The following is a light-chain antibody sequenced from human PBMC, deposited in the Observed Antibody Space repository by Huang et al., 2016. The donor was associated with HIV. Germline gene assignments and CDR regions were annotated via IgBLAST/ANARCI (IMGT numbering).Light chain of an antibody. V-gene: IGKV1D-12*01. J-gene: IGKJ4*01. CDR3: QQAHTFPLT. CDR1: QGISTW. Sequence: DIQMTQSPSSVSASVEDRVTITCRASQGISTWLVWYQQKPGRAPKFLIYGASELQPGVPSRFSGSGSGTDFTLTISSLQPEDFATYYCQQAHTFPLTFGGGTKVEMK. CDR2: GAS.